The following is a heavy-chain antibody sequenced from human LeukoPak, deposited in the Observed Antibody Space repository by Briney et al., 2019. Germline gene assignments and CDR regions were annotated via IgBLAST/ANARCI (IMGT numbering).Heavy chain of an antibody. J-gene: IGHJ3*02. CDR1: GGSISSGSYY. CDR2: IYSSGYT. CDR3: ARQSPYYDILTGYSNDAFDI. Sequence: SETLSLTCTVSGGSISSGSYYWSWIRQPAGKELEWIGRIYSSGYTDYNPSLKSRVTISVDTSKNQFSLKLSSVTAADTAVYYCARQSPYYDILTGYSNDAFDIWGQRTMVTVSS. V-gene: IGHV4-61*02. D-gene: IGHD3-9*01.